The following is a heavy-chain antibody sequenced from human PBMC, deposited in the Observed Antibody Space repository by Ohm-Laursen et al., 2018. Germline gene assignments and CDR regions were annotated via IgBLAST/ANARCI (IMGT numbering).Heavy chain of an antibody. J-gene: IGHJ6*02. D-gene: IGHD3-22*01. CDR1: GYTFTSYG. Sequence: ASVKVSCNASGYTFTSYGISWVRQAPGQGLEWMGWISAYTNNTNFAQKLQGRLSMTTDTSTSTAYMELRSLRSDDTAVYYCARVLYDYGSSAYPDFYGMDVWGQGTTVTVSS. V-gene: IGHV1-18*01. CDR3: ARVLYDYGSSAYPDFYGMDV. CDR2: ISAYTNNT.